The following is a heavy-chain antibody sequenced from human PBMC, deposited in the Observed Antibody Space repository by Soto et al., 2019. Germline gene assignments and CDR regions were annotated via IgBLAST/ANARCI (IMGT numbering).Heavy chain of an antibody. CDR1: GYSFTSYW. V-gene: IGHV5-51*01. J-gene: IGHJ5*02. CDR3: ARLGSPMIVPFDP. Sequence: GEPLKISCNGSGYSFTSYWNCWGRQMPGKGLEWMGIIYPGDSDTRYSPSFQGQVTISADKSISTAYLQWSSVKASDTAMYYCARLGSPMIVPFDPWGQGTLVTVSS. D-gene: IGHD3-22*01. CDR2: IYPGDSDT.